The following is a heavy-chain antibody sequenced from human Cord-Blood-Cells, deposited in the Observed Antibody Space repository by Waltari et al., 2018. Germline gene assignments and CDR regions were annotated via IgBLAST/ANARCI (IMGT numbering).Heavy chain of an antibody. CDR2: IRSKANSYAT. V-gene: IGHV3-73*02. D-gene: IGHD1-20*01. CDR1: GLTFRASA. Sequence: EVQLVESGGGLVQPGGSLKPSCAASGLTFRASAMHWFGQASGKGLEWVGRIRSKANSYATAYAASVKGRFTISRDDSKNTAYLQMNSLKTEDTAVYYCTRRITGDAFDIWGQGTMVTVSS. CDR3: TRRITGDAFDI. J-gene: IGHJ3*02.